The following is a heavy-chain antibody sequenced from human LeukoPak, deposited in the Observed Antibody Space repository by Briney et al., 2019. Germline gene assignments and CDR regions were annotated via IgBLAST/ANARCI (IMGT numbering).Heavy chain of an antibody. V-gene: IGHV3-7*01. J-gene: IGHJ4*02. D-gene: IGHD3-3*01. Sequence: GGSLRLSCAASGFPFRDSWLTWVRQAPGKGLEWLANIRYDSGEIYYVDSMKGRFTISRDNAKNSLYLQMNNLRAEDTAVYYCTTDEDNDVLRFLEWSGGVGYWGQGTLVTVSS. CDR3: TTDEDNDVLRFLEWSGGVGY. CDR2: IRYDSGEI. CDR1: GFPFRDSW.